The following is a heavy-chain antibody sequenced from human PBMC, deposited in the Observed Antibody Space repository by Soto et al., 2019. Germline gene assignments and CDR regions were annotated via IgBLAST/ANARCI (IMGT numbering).Heavy chain of an antibody. J-gene: IGHJ5*02. CDR1: GGSFSKSSYY. D-gene: IGHD6-19*01. V-gene: IGHV4-39*01. Sequence: PSETLSLTCTVSGGSFSKSSYYWGWIRQPPGKGLEWIGNVHYSGRTYYNPSLKSRVTISVDTSTNQFSLKLTSVTAADTAAYYCGRPQLGHSGGSQFDLWGRGTLVTVSS. CDR2: VHYSGRT. CDR3: GRPQLGHSGGSQFDL.